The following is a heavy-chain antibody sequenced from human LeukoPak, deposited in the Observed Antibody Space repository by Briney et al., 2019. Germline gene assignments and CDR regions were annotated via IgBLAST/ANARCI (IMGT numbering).Heavy chain of an antibody. D-gene: IGHD3-22*01. CDR2: INPSGGST. V-gene: IGHV1-46*01. Sequence: ASVKVSCKASGYTFTSYYMHWVRQAPGQGLEWMGIINPSGGSTSYAQKFQGRVTMTRDMSTSTVYMELSSLRSEDTAVYYCANTITYYYDSSGLDAFDIWGQGTMVTVSS. CDR1: GYTFTSYY. CDR3: ANTITYYYDSSGLDAFDI. J-gene: IGHJ3*02.